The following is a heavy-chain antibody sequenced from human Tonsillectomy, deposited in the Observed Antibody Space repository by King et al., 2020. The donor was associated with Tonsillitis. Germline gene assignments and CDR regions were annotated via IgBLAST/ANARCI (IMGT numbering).Heavy chain of an antibody. J-gene: IGHJ3*02. V-gene: IGHV3-23*04. D-gene: IGHD6-25*01. CDR2: ISGDGDST. CDR3: AKDFGYPPDAFDI. Sequence: VQLVESGGGLVQPGGSLRLSYAASGFTLRSYAMSWVRQAPGKGLEWVSAISGDGDSTFFADSVKGRFTISRDNSMNTLYLQMDSLRAEDTAIYYCAKDFGYPPDAFDIWGQGTIVTVSS. CDR1: GFTLRSYA.